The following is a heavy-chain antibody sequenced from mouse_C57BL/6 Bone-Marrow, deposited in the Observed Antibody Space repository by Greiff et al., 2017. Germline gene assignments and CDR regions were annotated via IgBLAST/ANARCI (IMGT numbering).Heavy chain of an antibody. CDR2: IVPNSGGT. CDR3: ARKGNGENFDY. Sequence: QVQLQQPGAELVKPGASVKLSCKASGYTFTSYWLHWVKQRPGRGLEWIGRIVPNSGGTKYNEQFKSKATLTVDKPSSTASMPLRSLTPEYSAVYECARKGNGENFDYWGQGTTLTVSS. V-gene: IGHV1-72*01. J-gene: IGHJ2*01. D-gene: IGHD2-1*01. CDR1: GYTFTSYW.